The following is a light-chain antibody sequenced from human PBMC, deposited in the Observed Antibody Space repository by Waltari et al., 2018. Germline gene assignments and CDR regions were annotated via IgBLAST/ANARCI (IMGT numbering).Light chain of an antibody. Sequence: DIQMTQSPSSLSASVGDRVTITCRASQSISNYLSWYQQTPGEAPKLLIYYASTLQSGVPPSFSGSGSGTDFTLTISGLHPEDFATYYCQQSSTAPRLTFGGGTRVEIK. CDR1: QSISNY. CDR2: YAS. J-gene: IGKJ4*01. CDR3: QQSSTAPRLT. V-gene: IGKV1-39*01.